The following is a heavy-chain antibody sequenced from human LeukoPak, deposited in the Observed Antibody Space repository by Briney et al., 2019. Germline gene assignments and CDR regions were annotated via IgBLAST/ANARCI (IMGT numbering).Heavy chain of an antibody. CDR2: IYHSGST. CDR3: ARYRGDFWSGYPYYFDY. CDR1: GGSISSGGYY. J-gene: IGHJ4*02. V-gene: IGHV4-30-2*01. D-gene: IGHD3-3*01. Sequence: SQTLSLTCTVSGGSISSGGYYWSWIRQPPGKGLEWIGYIYHSGSTYYNPSLKSRVTISVDRSKNQFSLKLSSVTAADTAVYYCARYRGDFWSGYPYYFDYWGQGTLVTVSS.